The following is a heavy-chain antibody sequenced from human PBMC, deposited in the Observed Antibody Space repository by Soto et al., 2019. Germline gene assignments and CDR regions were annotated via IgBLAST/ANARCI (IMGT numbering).Heavy chain of an antibody. D-gene: IGHD3-3*02. CDR1: GYTFTSHA. CDR2: INAGSGNT. J-gene: IGHJ1*01. Sequence: QVQLVQSGAEVKEPGASMKVSCKASGYTFTSHAIHWVRQAPGQRLEWMGRINAGSGNTRYSEKFQFRVAMTRDTSATTAYMELSSLRSEDTGVYYCVRAASIAASGIFFQHWGQGTPVIVSS. V-gene: IGHV1-3*01. CDR3: VRAASIAASGIFFQH.